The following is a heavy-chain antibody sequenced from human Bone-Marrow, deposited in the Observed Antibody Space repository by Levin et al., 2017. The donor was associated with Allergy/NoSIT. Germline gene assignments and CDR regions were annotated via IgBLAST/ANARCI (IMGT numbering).Heavy chain of an antibody. D-gene: IGHD4-23*01. CDR3: ATDHGRSVVYR. V-gene: IGHV4-59*02. CDR1: GGSVSSSY. Sequence: PSETLSLTCTVSGGSVSSSYCSWIRQPPGKGLEWIGYIYNSGSTNYNPSLKSRVTISVDTSKNQFSLKLDSVTAADTAIYYCATDHGRSVVYRWGQGILVTVSS. J-gene: IGHJ5*02. CDR2: IYNSGST.